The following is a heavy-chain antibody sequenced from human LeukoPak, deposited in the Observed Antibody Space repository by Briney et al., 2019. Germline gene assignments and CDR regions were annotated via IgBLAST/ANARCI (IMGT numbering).Heavy chain of an antibody. Sequence: GSLRLSFAASGFTFSRYWMNWVRQAPGKGLEWVANIKQDGSEKYYVDSVKGRFTVSRDNAKNSLYLQVNSLRAEDTAVYYCASQFWWAAVAGTALDCWGQGSLVTVSS. CDR3: ASQFWWAAVAGTALDC. CDR1: GFTFSRYW. J-gene: IGHJ4*02. D-gene: IGHD6-19*01. V-gene: IGHV3-7*05. CDR2: IKQDGSEK.